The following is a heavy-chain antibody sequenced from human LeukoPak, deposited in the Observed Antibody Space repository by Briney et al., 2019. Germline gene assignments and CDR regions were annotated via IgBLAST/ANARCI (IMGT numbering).Heavy chain of an antibody. V-gene: IGHV4-34*01. CDR3: ASTVSSARRYYNYYYMDV. CDR2: INHSGST. CDR1: GGSFSGYY. D-gene: IGHD6-6*01. J-gene: IGHJ6*03. Sequence: SETLSLTCAVSGGSFSGYYWGAIRQPPGKRLEWIGGINHSGSTNFNPSVKRRVTISVDTSKNQFSLKLSSVTAADTAVYYCASTVSSARRYYNYYYMDVWGKGTTVTVSS.